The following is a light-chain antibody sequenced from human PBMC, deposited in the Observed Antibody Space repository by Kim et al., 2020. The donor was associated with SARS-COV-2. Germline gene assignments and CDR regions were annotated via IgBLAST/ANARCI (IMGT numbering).Light chain of an antibody. CDR3: QSYNRDNVL. J-gene: IGLJ2*01. CDR1: SGSIDDNY. V-gene: IGLV6-57*04. Sequence: LTQPHSVSESPGKTVTISCTRSSGSIDDNYVQWYQQRPGGVPTTVIYEDDQRPSGVSDRFSGSIDNSSNSASLTISGLRTEDYADYYCQSYNRDNVLFGGGTQLTVL. CDR2: EDD.